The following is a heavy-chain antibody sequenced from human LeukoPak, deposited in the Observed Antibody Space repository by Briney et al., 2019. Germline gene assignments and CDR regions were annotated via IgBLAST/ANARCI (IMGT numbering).Heavy chain of an antibody. D-gene: IGHD3-10*01. CDR3: ARQIDYYGSGSLPDY. J-gene: IGHJ4*02. CDR1: GFTFSSYS. CDR2: ISSSSSYI. V-gene: IGHV3-21*01. Sequence: GGSLRLSCAASGFTFSSYSMNWVRQAPGKGLEWVSSISSSSSYIYYADSVKGRFTISRDNAKNSLYLQMNSLRAEDTAVYYCARQIDYYGSGSLPDYWGQGTLVTVSS.